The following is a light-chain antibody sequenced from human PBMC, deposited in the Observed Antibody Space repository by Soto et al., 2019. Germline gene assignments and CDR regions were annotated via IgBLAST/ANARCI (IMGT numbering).Light chain of an antibody. Sequence: DIVMTQSPDSLAVSLGERATINCKSSQSVLYSSTNKNYLAWYQQKPGQPPKLLIYWASTRESGVPDRFSGSGSGTDFTLTISGLQAEDVAVYYCQQYYTTPYTFGQGTKLEIK. CDR1: QSVLYSSTNKNY. J-gene: IGKJ2*01. CDR2: WAS. CDR3: QQYYTTPYT. V-gene: IGKV4-1*01.